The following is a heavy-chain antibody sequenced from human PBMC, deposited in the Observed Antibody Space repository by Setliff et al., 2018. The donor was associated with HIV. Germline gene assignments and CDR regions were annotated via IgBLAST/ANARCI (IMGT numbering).Heavy chain of an antibody. V-gene: IGHV4-4*09. CDR3: ARGFLNWLGFEQEYYGMDV. J-gene: IGHJ6*02. CDR1: GGSISFYY. CDR2: IYTSGTT. Sequence: PSETLSLTCSVSGGSISFYYWSWIRQPPGKGLEWIGYIYTSGTTNYNPSLKSRVTISVDTSKNQFSLKLNSVTAADTAVYYCARGFLNWLGFEQEYYGMDVWGQGTTVTVSS. D-gene: IGHD3-3*01.